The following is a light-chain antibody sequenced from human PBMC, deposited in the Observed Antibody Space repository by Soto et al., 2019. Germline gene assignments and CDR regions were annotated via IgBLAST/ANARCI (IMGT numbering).Light chain of an antibody. CDR2: GAS. CDR1: QSVSNNY. V-gene: IGKV3-20*01. CDR3: QQYVNSPRT. J-gene: IGKJ1*01. Sequence: EIVLTQSPGTLSLSPGERATLSCRASQSVSNNYLGWYQQKPGQAPRLLIYGASSRATGIPDRFSGSGSGTDFTLTISRLEPADFAVYYCQQYVNSPRTFGQGTKVEIK.